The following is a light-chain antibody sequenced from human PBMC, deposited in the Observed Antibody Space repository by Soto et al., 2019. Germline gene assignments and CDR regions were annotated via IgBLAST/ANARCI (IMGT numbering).Light chain of an antibody. CDR2: DAS. CDR1: QSVGSY. V-gene: IGKV3-11*01. Sequence: EIVLIQSPATLSWSPGERATLSCRASQSVGSYLAWYQHKPGQAPRLLISDASNRATGIPARFSGSGSETDFTLTISSLEPEDSAVYYCQQRSNWPSLTFGGGTKVDI. J-gene: IGKJ4*01. CDR3: QQRSNWPSLT.